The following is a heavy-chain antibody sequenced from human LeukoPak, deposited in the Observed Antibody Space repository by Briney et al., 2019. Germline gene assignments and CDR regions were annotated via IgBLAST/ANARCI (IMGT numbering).Heavy chain of an antibody. Sequence: PGGSLRLSCAASGFTFSSYSMNWVRQAPGKGLEWVSSISSSSSYIYYADSVKGRFTISRDNSKNTLYLQMNSLRAEDTAVYYCAKDRERFLEWLLTPYFDYWGQGTLVTVSS. J-gene: IGHJ4*02. CDR2: ISSSSSYI. D-gene: IGHD3-3*01. V-gene: IGHV3-21*01. CDR1: GFTFSSYS. CDR3: AKDRERFLEWLLTPYFDY.